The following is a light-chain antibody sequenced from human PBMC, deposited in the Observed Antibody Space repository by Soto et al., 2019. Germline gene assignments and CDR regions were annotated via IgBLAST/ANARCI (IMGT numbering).Light chain of an antibody. CDR3: QKYNSATET. J-gene: IGKJ3*01. Sequence: DIQMTQSPSSLSASVGDRVAISCRASQGISNYLAWYQQKPGKVPKLLIYAASTLQSGVPSRFSGSGSGTDFTLTISSLQPEDVATYYCQKYNSATETFGPGTKVDIK. V-gene: IGKV1-27*01. CDR2: AAS. CDR1: QGISNY.